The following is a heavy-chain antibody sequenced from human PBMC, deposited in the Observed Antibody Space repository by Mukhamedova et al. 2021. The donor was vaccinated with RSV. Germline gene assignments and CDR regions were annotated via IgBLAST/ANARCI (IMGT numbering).Heavy chain of an antibody. Sequence: EYMGRIYRSGSTNYNPSLRSRVTMSVDTSKNQFSLKLSSVTAADTAVYYCAKGPPDYGDFGLFDHWGQGTLVTVSS. CDR2: IYRSGST. CDR3: AKGPPDYGDFGLFDH. J-gene: IGHJ4*02. D-gene: IGHD4-17*01. V-gene: IGHV4-4*07.